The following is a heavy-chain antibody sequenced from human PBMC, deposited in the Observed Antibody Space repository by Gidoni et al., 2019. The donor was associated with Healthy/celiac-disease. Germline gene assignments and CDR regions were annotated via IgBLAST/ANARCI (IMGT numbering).Heavy chain of an antibody. Sequence: QVQLVESGGGVVQPGRSLRLSCAASGFTFSSYGMHWVRQAPGKGLEWVAVIWYDGSNKYYADSVKGRFTISRDNSKNTLYLQMNSLRAEDTAVYYCARDSITIFGVVRYYFDYWGQGTLVTVSS. D-gene: IGHD3-3*01. CDR3: ARDSITIFGVVRYYFDY. J-gene: IGHJ4*02. CDR2: IWYDGSNK. CDR1: GFTFSSYG. V-gene: IGHV3-33*08.